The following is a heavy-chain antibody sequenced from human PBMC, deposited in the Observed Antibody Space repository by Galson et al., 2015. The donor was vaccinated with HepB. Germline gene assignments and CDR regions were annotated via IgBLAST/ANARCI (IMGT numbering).Heavy chain of an antibody. CDR2: ISAYNGNT. Sequence: SVKVSCKASGYTFTSYGISWVRQAPGQGLEWMGWISAYNGNTNYAQKPQGRVTMTTDTSTSTAYMELRSLRSDDTAVYYCALSRDGYNWGYWGQGTLVTVSS. CDR1: GYTFTSYG. J-gene: IGHJ4*02. V-gene: IGHV1-18*01. D-gene: IGHD5-24*01. CDR3: ALSRDGYNWGY.